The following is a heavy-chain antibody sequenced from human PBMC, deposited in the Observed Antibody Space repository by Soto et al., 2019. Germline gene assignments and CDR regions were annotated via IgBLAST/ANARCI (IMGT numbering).Heavy chain of an antibody. V-gene: IGHV1-18*04. CDR1: GYSFTSYG. CDR2: ISGHNGNT. D-gene: IGHD3-22*01. J-gene: IGHJ4*02. CDR3: ATHRFTYYDATLSYYFDY. Sequence: GASVKVSCKASGYSFTSYGISWVRQAPGQGPEWMGWISGHNGNTNHPQSLQGRVTMTTDTSRNTAYMELRSLRSYDTAVYYSATHRFTYYDATLSYYFDYWGQVTLVTVSS.